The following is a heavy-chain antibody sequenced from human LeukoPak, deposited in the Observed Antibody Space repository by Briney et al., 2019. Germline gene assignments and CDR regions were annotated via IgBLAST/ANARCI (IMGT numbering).Heavy chain of an antibody. CDR3: ARQHYYDNSGFDY. J-gene: IGHJ4*02. V-gene: IGHV5-51*01. Sequence: HGESLKISCQGSGYSFTDYWIAWVRQKPGKGLEWMGVIYPADSDTRYNPSFQGQATVSADKSISAAYLHWSSPQASDSGVYYCARQHYYDNSGFDYWGQGTQVTVSS. D-gene: IGHD3-22*01. CDR1: GYSFTDYW. CDR2: IYPADSDT.